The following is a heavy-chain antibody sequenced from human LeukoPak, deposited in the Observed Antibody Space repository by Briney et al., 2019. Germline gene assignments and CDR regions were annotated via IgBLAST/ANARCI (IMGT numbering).Heavy chain of an antibody. CDR1: GFTFSSYW. CDR2: IKQDESEK. D-gene: IGHD6-19*01. V-gene: IGHV3-7*03. J-gene: IGHJ3*02. Sequence: GGSLRLSCAASGFTFSSYWMTWVRQAPGKGLEWVANIKQDESEKYYVDSVKGRFTISRDNAKNSLYLQMNSLRAEDTAVYYCAKGYSSGWYVVFSAFDIWGQGTMVTVSS. CDR3: AKGYSSGWYVVFSAFDI.